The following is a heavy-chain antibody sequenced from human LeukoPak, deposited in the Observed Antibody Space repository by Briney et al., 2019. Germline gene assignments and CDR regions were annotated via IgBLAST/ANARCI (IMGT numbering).Heavy chain of an antibody. V-gene: IGHV1-2*02. J-gene: IGHJ4*02. CDR1: GYTFTGYY. D-gene: IGHD3-10*01. CDR2: INPNSGGT. Sequence: ASVKVSCKASGYTFTGYYMHWVRQAPGQGLEWMGWINPNSGGTNYAQKFQGGVTMTRDTSISTAYMELSRLRSDDTAVYYCAASSMVRGVISDYWGQGTLVTVSS. CDR3: AASSMVRGVISDY.